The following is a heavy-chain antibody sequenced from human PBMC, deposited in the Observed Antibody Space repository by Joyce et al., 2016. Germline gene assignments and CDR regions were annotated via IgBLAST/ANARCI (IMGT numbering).Heavy chain of an antibody. CDR2: IEPNDSGT. CDR3: ARHRGGGNFVPFDY. Sequence: EDHLVQSGAEMKKPGESLRISCMVSGYTFVNYWISWVRQMPGKGLEWMGRIEPNDSGTDYSPSFQGHVTISADKSISTAYLQWSSLKASDTAIYYCARHRGGGNFVPFDYWGQGTLDTVSS. D-gene: IGHD4-23*01. CDR1: GYTFVNYW. V-gene: IGHV5-10-1*03. J-gene: IGHJ4*02.